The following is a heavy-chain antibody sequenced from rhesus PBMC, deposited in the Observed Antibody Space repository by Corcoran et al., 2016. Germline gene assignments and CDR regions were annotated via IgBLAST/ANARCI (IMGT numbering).Heavy chain of an antibody. CDR3: AKERGAGTTRGYFDF. D-gene: IGHD1-20*01. V-gene: IGHV3S5*01. J-gene: IGHJ1*01. Sequence: VQLVETGGGLVQPGGSLRLSCAASGFTFSNFGLIWVRQAPGKGLEWVSGLSYTGGTTFYADSVKGRFTISRDNSKNTLSLQMNSLRAEDTAVYYCAKERGAGTTRGYFDFWGQGALVIVSS. CDR1: GFTFSNFG. CDR2: LSYTGGTT.